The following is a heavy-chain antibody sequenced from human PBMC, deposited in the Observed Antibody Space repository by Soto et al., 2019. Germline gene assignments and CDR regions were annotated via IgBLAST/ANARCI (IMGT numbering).Heavy chain of an antibody. CDR3: ASGGRGYSSAPRYYFDY. CDR1: GGSFSSNP. D-gene: IGHD5-18*01. CDR2: IIPIFATV. Sequence: QVQLVQSGSEVKKPGSSVKVSCKASGGSFSSNPISWVRQAPGQGLEWMAGIIPIFATVHYAQKFEGRVTITADESTSTASMELTSLRSEDTAVYFCASGGRGYSSAPRYYFDYWGQGTLVTVSS. J-gene: IGHJ4*02. V-gene: IGHV1-69*01.